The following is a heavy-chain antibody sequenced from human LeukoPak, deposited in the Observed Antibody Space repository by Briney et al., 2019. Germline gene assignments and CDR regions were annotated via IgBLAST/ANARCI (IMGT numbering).Heavy chain of an antibody. V-gene: IGHV3-23*01. D-gene: IGHD6-13*01. CDR2: TSGSGGST. CDR3: AKQQLVNWFDP. J-gene: IGHJ5*02. CDR1: GFTFSSYA. Sequence: GGSLRLSCAASGFTFSSYAMSWVRQAPGKGLEWVSGTSGSGGSTYYADSVKGRFTISRDNSKNALYLQMNSLRAEDTAVYHCAKQQLVNWFDPWGQGTLVTVSS.